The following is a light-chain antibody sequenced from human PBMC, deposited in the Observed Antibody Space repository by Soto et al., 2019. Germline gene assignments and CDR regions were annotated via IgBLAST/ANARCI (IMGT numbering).Light chain of an antibody. J-gene: IGLJ1*01. CDR1: SSNIGGNS. Sequence: QSVLTQPPSGSAAPGQKVTISCSGSSSNIGGNSVSWYQQLPGTAPKLLIYDDNKRPSGIPDRFSGSKSGTSDTLGITGFQNGDEADYYCGSWDSSLTAYVFGTGTKVTVL. V-gene: IGLV1-51*01. CDR2: DDN. CDR3: GSWDSSLTAYV.